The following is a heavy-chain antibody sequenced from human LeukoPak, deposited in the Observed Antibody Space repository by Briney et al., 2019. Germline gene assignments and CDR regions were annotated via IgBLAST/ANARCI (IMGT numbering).Heavy chain of an antibody. D-gene: IGHD3-10*01. CDR2: VSGSGGST. J-gene: IGHJ4*02. CDR1: GFTFSSYA. Sequence: VGSLRLSCASPGFTFSSYAMSWVRQAPRKRLEYVSGVSGSGGSTYYADSVKGRFSLSRDNSKNTLYLQMSTLSDQTTAVYYCAKVGSGGSPADYFDYWGQGNLVTVSS. CDR3: AKVGSGGSPADYFDY. V-gene: IGHV3-23*01.